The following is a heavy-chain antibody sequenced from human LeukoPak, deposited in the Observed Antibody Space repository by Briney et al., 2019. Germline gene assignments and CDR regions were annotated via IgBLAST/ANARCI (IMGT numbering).Heavy chain of an antibody. CDR2: IWYDGSNK. CDR1: GFTFSSYG. CDR3: AREADSSGWFDY. Sequence: PGGSLRLSCAASGFTFSSYGMHWVRQAPGKGLEWVAVIWYDGSNKYYADSVKGRFTISRDNSKNTLCLQMNSLRAEDTAVYYCAREADSSGWFDYWGQGTLVTVSS. D-gene: IGHD6-19*01. J-gene: IGHJ4*02. V-gene: IGHV3-33*01.